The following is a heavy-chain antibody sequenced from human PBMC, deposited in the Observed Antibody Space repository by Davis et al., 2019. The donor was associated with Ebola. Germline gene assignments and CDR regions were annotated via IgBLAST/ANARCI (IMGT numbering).Heavy chain of an antibody. CDR2: IYDRGTT. V-gene: IGHV4-59*01. CDR1: GGSISYYY. Sequence: MPSETLSLTCTVSGGSISYYYWSWIRQPPGKGLEWIGYIYDRGTTNYNPSLKSRAAISVDRSKNQFSLKLTSVTTADTAVYYCARETSGTGIFDSWGQGTLVTVSS. CDR3: ARETSGTGIFDS. D-gene: IGHD1-1*01. J-gene: IGHJ4*02.